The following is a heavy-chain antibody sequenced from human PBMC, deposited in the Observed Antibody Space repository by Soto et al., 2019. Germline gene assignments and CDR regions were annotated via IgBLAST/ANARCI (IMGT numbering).Heavy chain of an antibody. CDR2: IIPIFGTA. D-gene: IGHD5-12*01. Sequence: SVKVSCKASGGTFSSYAISWVRQAPGQGLEWMGGIIPIFGTANYAQKFQGRVTITADESTSTAYMELSSLRSEDTAVYYRASRDGYNWSFDYWGQGTLVTVSS. CDR1: GGTFSSYA. J-gene: IGHJ4*02. CDR3: ASRDGYNWSFDY. V-gene: IGHV1-69*13.